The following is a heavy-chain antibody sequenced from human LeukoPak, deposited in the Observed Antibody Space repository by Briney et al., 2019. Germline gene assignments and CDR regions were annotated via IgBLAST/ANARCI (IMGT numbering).Heavy chain of an antibody. CDR3: ASLAAAGRNDFDI. CDR2: VNPSGGST. Sequence: GASVKVSCKASGYTFTSYYMHWVRQAPGQGLEWMGIVNPSGGSTSYAQKFQGRVTMTRDTSTSTVYMELSSLRSEDTAVYYCASLAAAGRNDFDIWGQGTMVTVSS. CDR1: GYTFTSYY. J-gene: IGHJ3*02. V-gene: IGHV1-46*01. D-gene: IGHD6-13*01.